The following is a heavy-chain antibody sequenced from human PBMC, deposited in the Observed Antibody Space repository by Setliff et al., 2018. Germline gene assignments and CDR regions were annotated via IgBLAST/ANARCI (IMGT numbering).Heavy chain of an antibody. CDR1: GDSISSSNW. D-gene: IGHD1-26*01. Sequence: PSETLSLTCAVSGDSISSSNWWNWVRQPPGKGLEWIGEIYHSGSTKYNPSPKSRVTISVDKSKNQFSLKLSSVTAADTAVYYCARSSYSGSYLNVWGQGTTVTVSS. CDR2: IYHSGST. J-gene: IGHJ6*02. V-gene: IGHV4-4*02. CDR3: ARSSYSGSYLNV.